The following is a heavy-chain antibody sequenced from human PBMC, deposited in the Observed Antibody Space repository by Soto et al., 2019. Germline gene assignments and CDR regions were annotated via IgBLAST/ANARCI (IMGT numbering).Heavy chain of an antibody. V-gene: IGHV1-69*13. D-gene: IGHD3-3*01. CDR3: ARDEGLRFLEWLHSHPNWFDP. CDR2: IIPIFGTT. CDR1: GGTFSSYA. J-gene: IGHJ5*02. Sequence: SVKVSCKASGGTFSSYAISWVRQAPGQGLEWMGGIIPIFGTTNYAQKFQGRVTITADESTSTAYMELRSLRSDDTAVYYCARDEGLRFLEWLHSHPNWFDPWG.